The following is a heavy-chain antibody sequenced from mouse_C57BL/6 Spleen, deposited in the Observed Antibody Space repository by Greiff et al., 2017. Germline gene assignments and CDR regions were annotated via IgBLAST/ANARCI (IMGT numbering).Heavy chain of an antibody. V-gene: IGHV1-59*01. J-gene: IGHJ3*01. CDR3: AIRYDSFAY. CDR2: IDPSDSYT. D-gene: IGHD2-4*01. CDR1: GYTFTSYW. Sequence: QVQLQQPGAELVRPGTSVKLSCKASGYTFTSYWMHWVQQRPGHGLEWIGVIDPSDSYTNYNQKFTGKATLTVDTSSSTAYMQLSSLTSEDSAVYYCAIRYDSFAYWGQGTLVTVSA.